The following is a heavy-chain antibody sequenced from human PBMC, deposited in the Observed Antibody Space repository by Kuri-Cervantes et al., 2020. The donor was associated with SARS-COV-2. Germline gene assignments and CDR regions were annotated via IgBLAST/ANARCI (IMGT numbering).Heavy chain of an antibody. D-gene: IGHD6-13*01. CDR3: ARVPEGGYSFQH. V-gene: IGHV4-34*01. CDR2: INHSGST. J-gene: IGHJ1*01. CDR1: GGSFSGYY. Sequence: SQTLSLTRAVYGGSFSGYYWSWIRQPPGKGLEWIGEINHSGSTNYNPSLKSRVTISVDTSKNQFSLKLSSVTAADTAVYYCARVPEGGYSFQHWGQGTLVPSPQ.